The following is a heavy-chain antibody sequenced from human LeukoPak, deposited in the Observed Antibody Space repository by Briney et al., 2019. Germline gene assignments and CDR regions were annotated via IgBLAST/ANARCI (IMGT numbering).Heavy chain of an antibody. CDR3: ARRQSGYRDY. CDR1: GYSISSGYY. V-gene: IGHV4-38-2*01. CDR2: ICHSGST. J-gene: IGHJ4*02. Sequence: SETLSLTCAVSGYSISSGYYWGWIRHPPGKGLEWIGNICHSGSTYYNPSLKSRVTISVDTSKNQFSLNLTSVTAADTAVYYCARRQSGYRDYWGQGTLVTVSS. D-gene: IGHD3-22*01.